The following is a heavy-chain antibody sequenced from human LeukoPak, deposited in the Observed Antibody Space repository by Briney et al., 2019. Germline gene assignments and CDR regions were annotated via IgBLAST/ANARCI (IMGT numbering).Heavy chain of an antibody. CDR3: ARDNSVEDTAWWFDP. CDR1: GYTFTSYY. V-gene: IGHV1-46*01. CDR2: INPSGGST. Sequence: ASVKVSCKAAGYTFTSYYMHWVRQAPGQGLEWMGIINPSGGSTSYAQKFQGRVTMTRDMSTSTDYMELSSLRSEDTAVYYCARDNSVEDTAWWFDPWGQGTLVTVSS. J-gene: IGHJ5*02. D-gene: IGHD4-23*01.